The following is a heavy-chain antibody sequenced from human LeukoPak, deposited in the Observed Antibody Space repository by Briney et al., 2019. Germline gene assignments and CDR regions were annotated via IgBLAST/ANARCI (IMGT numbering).Heavy chain of an antibody. CDR3: ARGKDTSAYRALDS. V-gene: IGHV1-69*05. Sequence: SVKVSCKASGDTFSSSAISWVRQAPGQGLEWMRGIIPIFGTTDYAQKFRGRITITTDESTSTAYMEISSLRSEDSAVYYCARGKDTSAYRALDSWGQGTLVTVSS. CDR2: IIPIFGTT. D-gene: IGHD3-22*01. CDR1: GDTFSSSA. J-gene: IGHJ4*02.